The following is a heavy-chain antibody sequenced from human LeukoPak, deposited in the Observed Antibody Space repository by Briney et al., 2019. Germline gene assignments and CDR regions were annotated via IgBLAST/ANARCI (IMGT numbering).Heavy chain of an antibody. Sequence: GRSLRLSCADSGFTFDDYAMHWVRQAPGKGMKWVSGISWNSGSIGYADSVKGRFTISRDNAKNSLYLQMNSLRAEDMALYYCAKGYQLLSTPTFDYWGQGTLVTVSS. CDR2: ISWNSGSI. CDR1: GFTFDDYA. V-gene: IGHV3-9*03. D-gene: IGHD2-2*01. J-gene: IGHJ4*02. CDR3: AKGYQLLSTPTFDY.